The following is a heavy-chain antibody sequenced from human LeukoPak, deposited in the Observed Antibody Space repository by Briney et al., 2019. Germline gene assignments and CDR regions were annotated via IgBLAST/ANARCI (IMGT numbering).Heavy chain of an antibody. V-gene: IGHV5-51*01. Sequence: GGSLRLSCKGSGYIFTTYWIGWVRQMPGKGLEWMGIIYPGDSDTIYSPSFQGQVTISADKSISTAYLQWSSLKASDTAIYYCATGPRSGGVNDYWGQGTLVTVSS. J-gene: IGHJ4*02. CDR3: ATGPRSGGVNDY. CDR2: IYPGDSDT. D-gene: IGHD3-16*01. CDR1: GYIFTTYW.